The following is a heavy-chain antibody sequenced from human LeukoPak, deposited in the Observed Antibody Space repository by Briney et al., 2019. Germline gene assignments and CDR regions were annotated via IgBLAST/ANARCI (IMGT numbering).Heavy chain of an antibody. CDR2: ISSSGSTI. D-gene: IGHD3-10*02. CDR3: AELGITMIGGV. V-gene: IGHV3-48*03. Sequence: GGSLGLSCAASGFTFSSYEMNWVRQAPGKGLEWVSYISSSGSTIYYADSVKGRFTISRDNAKNSLYLQMNSLRAEDTAVYYCAELGITMIGGVWGKGPRSPSPQ. J-gene: IGHJ6*04. CDR1: GFTFSSYE.